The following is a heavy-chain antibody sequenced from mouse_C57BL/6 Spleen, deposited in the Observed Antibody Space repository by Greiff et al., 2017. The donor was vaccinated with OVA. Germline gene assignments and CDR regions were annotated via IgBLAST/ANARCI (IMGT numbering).Heavy chain of an antibody. D-gene: IGHD4-1*01. CDR3: ARNWDVAMDY. Sequence: VQLVESGPELVKPGASVKISCKASGYAFSSSWMNWVKQRPGKGLEWIGRIYPGDGDTNYNGKFKGKATLTADKSSSTAYMQLSSLTSEDSAVYFCARNWDVAMDYWGQGTSVTVSS. CDR2: IYPGDGDT. CDR1: GYAFSSSW. V-gene: IGHV1-82*01. J-gene: IGHJ4*01.